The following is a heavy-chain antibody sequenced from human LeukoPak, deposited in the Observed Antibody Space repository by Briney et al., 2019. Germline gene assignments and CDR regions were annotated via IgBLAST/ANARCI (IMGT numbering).Heavy chain of an antibody. CDR2: IWYDGSNK. Sequence: GGSLRLSCAASGFTFSSYAMSWVRQAPGKGLEWVAVIWYDGSNKYYAASVKGRLTISRDNSKNTLYLQMNSLRAEDTAVYYCAKTRDIVVVPAAMGAFDIWGQGTMVTVSS. D-gene: IGHD2-2*01. CDR3: AKTRDIVVVPAAMGAFDI. J-gene: IGHJ3*02. V-gene: IGHV3-33*06. CDR1: GFTFSSYA.